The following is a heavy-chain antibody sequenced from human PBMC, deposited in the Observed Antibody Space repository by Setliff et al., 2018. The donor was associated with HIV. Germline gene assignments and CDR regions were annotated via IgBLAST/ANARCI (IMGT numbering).Heavy chain of an antibody. V-gene: IGHV4-34*01. J-gene: IGHJ4*02. CDR2: IYHNGIT. CDR3: ARRIYGNNPYFDY. D-gene: IGHD4-17*01. Sequence: SETLSLTCAVSGGSFSGYYWSWIRQPPGEGLEWIGSIYHNGITYYNPSLKSRVTISVDTSQNQFSLKLSSVTAADTAIYYCARRIYGNNPYFDYWSQGTLVTVSS. CDR1: GGSFSGYY.